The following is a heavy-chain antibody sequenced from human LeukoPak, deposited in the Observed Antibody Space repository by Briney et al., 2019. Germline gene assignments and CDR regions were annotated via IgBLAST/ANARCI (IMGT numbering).Heavy chain of an antibody. CDR2: MNLNSGNT. CDR1: GYTFTSYD. D-gene: IGHD5-12*01. V-gene: IGHV1-8*01. J-gene: IGHJ5*02. Sequence: ASVKVSCKASGYTFTSYDINWVRQATGQGLEWMGWMNLNSGNTGYAQKFQGRVTMTRDTSISTAYMELSRLRSDDTAVYYCAREGVGYSGYDENWFDPWGQGTLVTVSS. CDR3: AREGVGYSGYDENWFDP.